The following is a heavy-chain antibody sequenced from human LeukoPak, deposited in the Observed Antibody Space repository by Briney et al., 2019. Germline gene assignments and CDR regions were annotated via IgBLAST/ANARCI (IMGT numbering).Heavy chain of an antibody. D-gene: IGHD6-6*01. CDR3: ARDSSSWNFDY. CDR2: IYTSGST. CDR1: GGSISSGSYY. J-gene: IGHJ4*02. Sequence: PSQTLSLTCTVSGGSISSGSYYWSWIRQPAGKGLEWIGRIYTSGSTNYNPSLKSRVTISVDMSKNQFSLKLTSVTAADTAVYYCARDSSSWNFDYWGQGTLVTVSS. V-gene: IGHV4-61*02.